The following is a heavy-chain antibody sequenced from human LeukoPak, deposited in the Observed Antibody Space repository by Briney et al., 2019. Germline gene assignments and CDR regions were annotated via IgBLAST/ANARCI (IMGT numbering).Heavy chain of an antibody. V-gene: IGHV3-23*01. CDR3: AKDLLQTFFVDSSGYYSDAFGM. D-gene: IGHD3-22*01. CDR2: ISGSGDNT. CDR1: EFTFSNFA. Sequence: GGSLRLSCAASEFTFSNFAMSWVRQAPGKGLEWVSTISGSGDNTYYADSVKGRFTISRDNSKNTLSLHMNTLRAEDTAVYYCAKDLLQTFFVDSSGYYSDAFGMWGQGTMVTVSP. J-gene: IGHJ3*02.